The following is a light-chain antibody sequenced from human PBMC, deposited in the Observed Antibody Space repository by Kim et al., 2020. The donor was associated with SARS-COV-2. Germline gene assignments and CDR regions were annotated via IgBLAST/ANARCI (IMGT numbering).Light chain of an antibody. V-gene: IGLV3-19*01. CDR2: GKN. CDR3: ASRDSTTNRLL. J-gene: IGLJ1*01. Sequence: SYELTQDPAMSVALGQTVTITCQGDSLRSYYASWYQQKPGQAPVVVIYGKNNRLSGIPDRFSGSRSGNTASLTITGAQAEDEADYHCASRDSTTNRLLFG. CDR1: SLRSYY.